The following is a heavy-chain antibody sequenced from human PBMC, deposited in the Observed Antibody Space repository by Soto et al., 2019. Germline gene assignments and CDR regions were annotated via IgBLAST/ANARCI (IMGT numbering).Heavy chain of an antibody. CDR2: INPNSGGA. V-gene: IGHV1-2*02. D-gene: IGHD3-22*01. CDR1: GYTFTAYY. J-gene: IGHJ4*02. Sequence: ASVKVSCKASGYTFTAYYIHWVRQAPGQGLEWMAWINPNSGGANFAQNFRGRVTMTRDTSISTAYMELSGLRSEDTAVYYCARLQIESGSSGYYFDYWGQGTLVTVSS. CDR3: ARLQIESGSSGYYFDY.